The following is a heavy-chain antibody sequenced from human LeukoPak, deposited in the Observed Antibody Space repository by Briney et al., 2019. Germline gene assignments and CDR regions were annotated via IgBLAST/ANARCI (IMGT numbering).Heavy chain of an antibody. CDR3: ARGNRYIHFRIAVAGTSDAFDI. CDR1: GYTFTGYY. CDR2: INPNSGGT. Sequence: ASVKVSCKASGYTFTGYYMHWVRQAPGQGLEWMGWINPNSGGTNYAQKFQGRVTMTRDTSISTAYLELSRLRSDDTAVYYCARGNRYIHFRIAVAGTSDAFDIWGQGTMVTVSS. D-gene: IGHD6-19*01. V-gene: IGHV1-2*02. J-gene: IGHJ3*02.